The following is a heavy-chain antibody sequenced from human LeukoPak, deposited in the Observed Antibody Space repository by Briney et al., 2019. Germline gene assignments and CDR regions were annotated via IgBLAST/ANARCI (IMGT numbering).Heavy chain of an antibody. D-gene: IGHD3-3*01. V-gene: IGHV3-48*03. CDR2: ISSSGNTI. CDR1: GFTFSSYE. Sequence: GGSLRLSCAASGFTFSSYEMNWVRQAPGKGLEWVSYISSSGNTIYYADSVKGRFTISGDNAKNSLYLQMNRLRAEDTAVYYCARQMYYDFWSGYSTFDYWGRGTLVTVSS. CDR3: ARQMYYDFWSGYSTFDY. J-gene: IGHJ4*02.